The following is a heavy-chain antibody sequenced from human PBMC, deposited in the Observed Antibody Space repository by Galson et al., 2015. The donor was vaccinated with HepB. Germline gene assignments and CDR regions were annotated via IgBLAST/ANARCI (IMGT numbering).Heavy chain of an antibody. Sequence: SLRLSCAASGFTFSSYGMHWVRQAPGKGLEWVAVISYDGSNKYYADSVKGRFTISRDNSKNTLYLQMNSLRAEDTAVYYCAKDGYYYDSSVYYWGYFQHWGQFSLVTVSS. V-gene: IGHV3-30*18. CDR2: ISYDGSNK. D-gene: IGHD3-22*01. CDR3: AKDGYYYDSSVYYWGYFQH. J-gene: IGHJ1*01. CDR1: GFTFSSYG.